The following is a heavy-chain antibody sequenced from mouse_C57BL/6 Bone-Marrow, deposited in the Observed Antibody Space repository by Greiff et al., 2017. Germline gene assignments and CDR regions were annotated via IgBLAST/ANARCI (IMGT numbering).Heavy chain of an antibody. J-gene: IGHJ3*01. CDR1: GYTFTSYW. CDR2: IDPADGYT. CDR3: AREGYYGSSWFAY. Sequence: QVQLQQPGAELVKPGASVKLSCKASGYTFTSYWMQWVKQRPGQGLEWIGEIDPADGYTNYNQKFKGKATLTVDTSSSTAYMQLSSLTSEDSAVYDCAREGYYGSSWFAYWGQGTLVTVSA. D-gene: IGHD1-1*01. V-gene: IGHV1-50*01.